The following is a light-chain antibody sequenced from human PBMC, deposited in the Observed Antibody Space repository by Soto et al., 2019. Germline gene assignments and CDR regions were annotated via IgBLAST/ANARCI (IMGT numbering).Light chain of an antibody. J-gene: IGKJ1*01. V-gene: IGKV1-39*01. CDR3: QQSYSAPPT. Sequence: DNQLTQSPSSLSAYLGDRVTITCRASLTTSIYLNWYQHKPGKAPRLLIYAASSLQSGVPSRFSGSGSRTDFTLTISSLQAEDFATYYCQQSYSAPPTFGQGTKVE. CDR2: AAS. CDR1: LTTSIY.